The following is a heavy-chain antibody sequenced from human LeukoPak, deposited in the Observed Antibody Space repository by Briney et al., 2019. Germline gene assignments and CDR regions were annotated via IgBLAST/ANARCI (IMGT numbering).Heavy chain of an antibody. D-gene: IGHD3-22*01. V-gene: IGHV4-59*08. Sequence: SETLSLTCTISGGSISSYYWSWIRQPPGKGLEGIGYIYYSGSTNYNPSLKSRVTISVDTSKNQFSLKLSSVTAADTAVYYCARRGSSGYYGEINYYYYGIDVWGQGTTVTVSS. CDR3: ARRGSSGYYGEINYYYYGIDV. CDR1: GGSISSYY. J-gene: IGHJ6*02. CDR2: IYYSGST.